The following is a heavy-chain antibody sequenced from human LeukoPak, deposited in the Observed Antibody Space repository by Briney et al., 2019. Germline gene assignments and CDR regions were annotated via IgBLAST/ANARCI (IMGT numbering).Heavy chain of an antibody. D-gene: IGHD2-21*02. V-gene: IGHV3-23*01. J-gene: IGHJ4*02. Sequence: GGSLRLSCAASGFNFYIYAMSWVRQAPGKGLEWVSSISGSGDSTYYADSVKGRYTISRDNSKNTLYLQMNTLRAEDTAVYYCVKDWSDEAKCGADCLEYWGQGTLVTVSS. CDR1: GFNFYIYA. CDR3: VKDWSDEAKCGADCLEY. CDR2: ISGSGDST.